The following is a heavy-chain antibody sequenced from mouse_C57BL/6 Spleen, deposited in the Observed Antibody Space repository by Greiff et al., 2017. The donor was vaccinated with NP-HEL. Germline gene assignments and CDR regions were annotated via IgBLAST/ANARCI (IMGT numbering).Heavy chain of an antibody. CDR1: GFTFTDYY. Sequence: EVMLVESGGGLVQPGGSLSLYCAASGFTFTDYYMSWVRQPPGKALEWLGFIRNKANGYTTEYSASVKGRFTISRDNSQSILYLQMNALRAEDSATYYCARFPLITTEVAEAYWGQGTLVTVSA. J-gene: IGHJ3*01. D-gene: IGHD1-1*01. CDR3: ARFPLITTEVAEAY. V-gene: IGHV7-3*01. CDR2: IRNKANGYTT.